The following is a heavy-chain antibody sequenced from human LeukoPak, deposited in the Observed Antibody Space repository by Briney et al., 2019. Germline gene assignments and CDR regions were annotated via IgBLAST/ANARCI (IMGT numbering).Heavy chain of an antibody. Sequence: GGSLRLSCAASGFTFSSYSMNWVRQAPGKGLEWVSSISSSSSYIYYADSVKGRFTISRDNAKNSLYLQMNGLRAEDTAVYYCARGGHYCSGGSCYGYWGQGTLVTVSS. V-gene: IGHV3-21*01. CDR2: ISSSSSYI. CDR3: ARGGHYCSGGSCYGY. CDR1: GFTFSSYS. D-gene: IGHD2-15*01. J-gene: IGHJ4*02.